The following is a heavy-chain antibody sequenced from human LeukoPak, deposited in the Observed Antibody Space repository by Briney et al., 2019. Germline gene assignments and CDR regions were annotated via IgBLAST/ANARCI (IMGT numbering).Heavy chain of an antibody. CDR1: GYTLTELS. V-gene: IGHV1-24*01. CDR3: AIRGSSIVVVPAAIEY. CDR2: FDPEDGET. D-gene: IGHD2-2*01. Sequence: ASVKVSCKVSGYTLTELSMHWVRQAPGKGLEWMGGFDPEDGETIYAQKFQGRVTMTEDTSTDTAYMELSSLRSEDTAVYYCAIRGSSIVVVPAAIEYWGQGTLVTVSS. J-gene: IGHJ4*02.